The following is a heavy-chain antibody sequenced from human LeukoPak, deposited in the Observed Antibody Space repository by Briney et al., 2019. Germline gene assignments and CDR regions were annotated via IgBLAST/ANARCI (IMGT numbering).Heavy chain of an antibody. CDR3: AKGSSKYGDYINYYGMDV. CDR2: IRYDGSNK. V-gene: IGHV3-30*02. J-gene: IGHJ6*02. CDR1: GFTFSSYG. D-gene: IGHD4-17*01. Sequence: GVSLRLSCAASGFTFSSYGMHWVRQAPGKGLEWVAFIRYDGSNKYYADSVKGRFTISRDNSKNTLYLQMNSLRAEDTAVYYCAKGSSKYGDYINYYGMDVWGQGPRSPSP.